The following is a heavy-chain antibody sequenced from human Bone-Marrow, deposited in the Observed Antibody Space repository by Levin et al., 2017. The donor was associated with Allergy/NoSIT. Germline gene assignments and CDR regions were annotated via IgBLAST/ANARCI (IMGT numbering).Heavy chain of an antibody. V-gene: IGHV3-33*01. CDR2: IWYDGSNR. CDR1: GFTFSRNG. J-gene: IGHJ3*01. CDR3: ARWTGGDRDGALDV. D-gene: IGHD2-21*02. Sequence: PGGSLRLSCVASGFTFSRNGMHWVRQAPGKGLEWVSFIWYDGSNRNYADSVRGRFIISRDNSKSTLYLEMNSLRTEDTAVYYCARWTGGDRDGALDVWGQGTMVTVSS.